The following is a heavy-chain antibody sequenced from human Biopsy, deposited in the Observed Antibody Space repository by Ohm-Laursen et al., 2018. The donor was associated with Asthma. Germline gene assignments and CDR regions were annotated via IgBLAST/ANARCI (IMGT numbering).Heavy chain of an antibody. CDR2: ISYDGNHK. CDR3: AKRRGYRGHDNDY. J-gene: IGHJ4*02. D-gene: IGHD5-12*01. V-gene: IGHV3-30*18. Sequence: SLRLSCTASGFMFGSFGMHWVRQAPGKGLEWVAVISYDGNHKFYEDSVKGRFTISRDNSKNTLYLQMNSLRTEDTAVYYCAKRRGYRGHDNDYWGQGTLVIVSS. CDR1: GFMFGSFG.